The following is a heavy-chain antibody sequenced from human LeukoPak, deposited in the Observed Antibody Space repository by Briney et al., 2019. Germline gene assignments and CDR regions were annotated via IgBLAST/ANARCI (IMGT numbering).Heavy chain of an antibody. CDR1: GFSFTFYS. CDR2: ISSSSSYI. CDR3: AKGKSYCSSTSCYEMGDAFDI. V-gene: IGHV3-21*04. Sequence: GGSLRLSCAASGFSFTFYSMNWVRQAPGKGLEWVSSISSSSSYIYYADSVKGRFTISRDNAKNSLYLQMNSLRAEDTAVYYCAKGKSYCSSTSCYEMGDAFDIWGQGTMVTVSS. J-gene: IGHJ3*02. D-gene: IGHD2-2*01.